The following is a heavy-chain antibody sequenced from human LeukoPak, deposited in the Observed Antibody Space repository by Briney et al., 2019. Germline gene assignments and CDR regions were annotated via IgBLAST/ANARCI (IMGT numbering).Heavy chain of an antibody. CDR3: AKDRRSAMVSQIDY. CDR2: ISYDGSNK. V-gene: IGHV3-30*04. Sequence: GGSLRLSCAASGFTFSSYAMHWVRQAPGKGLEWVAVISYDGSNKYYADSVKGRFTISRDNSKNTLYLQMNSLRAEDTAVYYCAKDRRSAMVSQIDYWGQGTLVTVSS. CDR1: GFTFSSYA. D-gene: IGHD5-18*01. J-gene: IGHJ4*02.